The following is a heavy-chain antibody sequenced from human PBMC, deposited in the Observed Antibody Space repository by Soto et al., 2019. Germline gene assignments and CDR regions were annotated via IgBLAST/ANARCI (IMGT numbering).Heavy chain of an antibody. V-gene: IGHV3-48*01. Sequence: PGGSLRLSCAASGFTFTDYSMNWVRQAPGKGLEWVSYISSSSSTIYYADSVKGRFTISGDNAKNSLYLQMNSLRAEDTAVYYCARDHRTAAAGSFDHWGQGTLVTVSS. CDR3: ARDHRTAAAGSFDH. J-gene: IGHJ4*02. CDR1: GFTFTDYS. D-gene: IGHD6-13*01. CDR2: ISSSSSTI.